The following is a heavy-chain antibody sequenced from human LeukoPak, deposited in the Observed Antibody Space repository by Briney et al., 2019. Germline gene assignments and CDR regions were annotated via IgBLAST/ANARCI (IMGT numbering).Heavy chain of an antibody. D-gene: IGHD5-12*01. CDR1: GYSTSSGYY. CDR3: ARLAYVVAQYYFDY. CDR2: IYHSGST. V-gene: IGHV4-38-2*01. Sequence: SETLSLTCAVSGYSTSSGYYWGWIRQPPGKGLEWIGSIYHSGSTYYNPSLKSRVTISVDTSKNQFSLKLSSVTAADTAVYYCARLAYVVAQYYFDYWGQGTLVTVSS. J-gene: IGHJ4*02.